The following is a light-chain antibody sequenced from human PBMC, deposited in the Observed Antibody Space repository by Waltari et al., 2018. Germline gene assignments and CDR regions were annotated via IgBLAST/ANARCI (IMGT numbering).Light chain of an antibody. Sequence: QSVLTQPPSASGTPGQRVTISCSGSSSNIGINYVYWYQHFPGSAPKLLIYRDNQRPSGVPDRFSGSKSGSSAFLAISGPRSEDEGDYYCAAWDDRLRGRVFGGGTKLTVL. CDR2: RDN. V-gene: IGLV1-47*01. J-gene: IGLJ3*02. CDR1: SSNIGINY. CDR3: AAWDDRLRGRV.